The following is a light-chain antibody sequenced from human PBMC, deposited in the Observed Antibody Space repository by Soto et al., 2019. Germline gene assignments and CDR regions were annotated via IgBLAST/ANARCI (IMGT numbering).Light chain of an antibody. Sequence: DIPLTQSPSFLSASVGDRVTITCRASQGISTYLAWYQQKPGKAPELLIYVASTLQSGVPSRFSGSGSGTEFTLTISSLQPEDFATYYCQQLNTYPLTFGGGTRVEIK. CDR2: VAS. J-gene: IGKJ4*01. CDR3: QQLNTYPLT. CDR1: QGISTY. V-gene: IGKV1-9*01.